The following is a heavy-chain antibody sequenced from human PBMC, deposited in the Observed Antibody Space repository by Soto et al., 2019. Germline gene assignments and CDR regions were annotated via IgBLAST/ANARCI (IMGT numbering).Heavy chain of an antibody. CDR1: GYNSISYA. J-gene: IGHJ4*02. Sequence: QVQVVQSGAEVKEPGASVKVSCKASGYNSISYAIHWVRQAPGQRLEWMGWINADDDGTKYSQRLQGRITITRDTPAGAIYMELSSLTSEDSAVYYCASTTGTYALEMWGQGTPVTVSS. CDR3: ASTTGTYALEM. D-gene: IGHD1-1*01. V-gene: IGHV1-3*01. CDR2: INADDDGT.